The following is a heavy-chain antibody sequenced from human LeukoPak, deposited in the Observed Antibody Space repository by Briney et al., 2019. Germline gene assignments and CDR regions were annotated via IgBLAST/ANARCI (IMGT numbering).Heavy chain of an antibody. Sequence: SVTVSCKASGSTFSSYAISWVRHAPGQGLEWMGGTIPIFGTANYAQKFQGRVTITTDESTSTDYMELSSLRSEDTAVYYCARDGGDYPDYYYMDVWGKGTTVTVSS. D-gene: IGHD4-17*01. J-gene: IGHJ6*03. V-gene: IGHV1-69*05. CDR2: TIPIFGTA. CDR3: ARDGGDYPDYYYMDV. CDR1: GSTFSSYA.